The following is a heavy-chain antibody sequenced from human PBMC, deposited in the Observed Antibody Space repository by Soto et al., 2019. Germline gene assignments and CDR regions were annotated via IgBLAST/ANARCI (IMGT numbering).Heavy chain of an antibody. D-gene: IGHD3-10*01. CDR3: ARLSYYGSGSYYQYYFDY. CDR1: GYSFTSYW. CDR2: IYPGDSDT. Sequence: PGESLKISCKGSGYSFTSYWIGWVRQMPGKGLEWMGIIYPGDSDTRYSPSFQGQVTISADKSISTAHLQWSSLKASDTAMYYCARLSYYGSGSYYQYYFDYWGQGTLVTVSS. J-gene: IGHJ4*02. V-gene: IGHV5-51*01.